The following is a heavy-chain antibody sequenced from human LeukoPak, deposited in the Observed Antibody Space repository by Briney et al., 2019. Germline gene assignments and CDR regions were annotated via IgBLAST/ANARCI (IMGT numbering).Heavy chain of an antibody. Sequence: SETLSLTCTVSGGSISSSSYYWGWIRQPPGKGLEWIGSIYYSGSTYYNPSLKSRVTISVDTSKNQCSLKLSSVTAADTAVYYCARHGRRSGYNWDRYYFDYWGQGTLVTVSS. V-gene: IGHV4-39*01. CDR2: IYYSGST. D-gene: IGHD5-24*01. CDR1: GGSISSSSYY. J-gene: IGHJ4*02. CDR3: ARHGRRSGYNWDRYYFDY.